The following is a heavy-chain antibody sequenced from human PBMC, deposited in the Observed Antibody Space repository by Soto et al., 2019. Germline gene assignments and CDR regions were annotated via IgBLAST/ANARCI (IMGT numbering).Heavy chain of an antibody. Sequence: PSEALSLTCTVSGGSISSYYWSWIRQPAGTGLEWIGRIYTSGSTNYNPSLKSRVTMSVDTSKNQFSLKLSSVTAADTAVYYCAREKMVLLWFGELPDYYYYGMDVWGQGTTVTVSS. CDR3: AREKMVLLWFGELPDYYYYGMDV. V-gene: IGHV4-4*07. CDR1: GGSISSYY. D-gene: IGHD3-10*01. CDR2: IYTSGST. J-gene: IGHJ6*02.